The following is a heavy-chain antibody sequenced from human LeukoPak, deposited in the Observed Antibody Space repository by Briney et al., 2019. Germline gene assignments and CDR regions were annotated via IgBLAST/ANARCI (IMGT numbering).Heavy chain of an antibody. J-gene: IGHJ4*02. V-gene: IGHV3-23*01. Sequence: GGSLRHSCAGSGFSFGPHAMSWVRQAPGKGLEWVSGIGGSDDSTHYADSVKGRFTISRDNSRQTLFLQMNSLRAEDTAVYYCARDRGGLIDTGTLIHWGLGTLVTVSS. CDR2: IGGSDDST. D-gene: IGHD2-21*01. CDR1: GFSFGPHA. CDR3: ARDRGGLIDTGTLIH.